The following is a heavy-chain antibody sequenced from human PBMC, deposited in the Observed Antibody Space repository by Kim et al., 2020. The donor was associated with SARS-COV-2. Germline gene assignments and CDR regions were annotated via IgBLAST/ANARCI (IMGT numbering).Heavy chain of an antibody. CDR3: ASGAGYCSSTSCYGDYYYFYS. Sequence: GGSLRLSCAASGFTFSSYWMHWVRQAPGKGLVWVSRINSDGSSTSYADSVKGRFTISRDNAKNTLYLQMNSLRAEDTAVYYCASGAGYCSSTSCYGDYYYFYSWGQGTLVSVSS. CDR2: INSDGSST. D-gene: IGHD2-2*01. CDR1: GFTFSSYW. V-gene: IGHV3-74*01. J-gene: IGHJ4*02.